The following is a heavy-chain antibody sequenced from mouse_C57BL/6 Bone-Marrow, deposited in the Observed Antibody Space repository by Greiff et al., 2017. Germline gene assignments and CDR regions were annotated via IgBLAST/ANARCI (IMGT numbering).Heavy chain of an antibody. CDR2: ISYSGST. Sequence: EVKVVESGPGLATPSQTLSLPCSVPGYSIPSDYWNWIRKFPGNKLAYMGYISYSGSTYYNPSLKSRISITRDTSKNQYYLQLKSVTTEDTATYYCARWPGGSSYVRDFDVWGTGTTVTVSS. J-gene: IGHJ1*03. CDR3: ARWPGGSSYVRDFDV. D-gene: IGHD1-1*01. CDR1: GYSIPSDY. V-gene: IGHV3-8*01.